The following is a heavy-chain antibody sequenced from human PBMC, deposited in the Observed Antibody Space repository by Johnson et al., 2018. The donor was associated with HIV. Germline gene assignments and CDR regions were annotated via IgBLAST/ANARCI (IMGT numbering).Heavy chain of an antibody. CDR3: AKARLIAADDAVDI. D-gene: IGHD6-6*01. Sequence: VQLVESGGGLVKPGGSLRLSCAASGFTFSNAWMSWVRQAPGKGLEWVSVIYSGGSTHYVDSVKGRFTISRDNSKNTLYLQMNSLRAEDTAVYYCAKARLIAADDAVDIWGQGTMVTVSS. CDR1: GFTFSNAW. J-gene: IGHJ3*02. V-gene: IGHV3-66*01. CDR2: IYSGGST.